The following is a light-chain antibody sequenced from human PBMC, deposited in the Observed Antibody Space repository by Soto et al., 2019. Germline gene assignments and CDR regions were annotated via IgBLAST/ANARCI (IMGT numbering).Light chain of an antibody. J-gene: IGKJ4*01. CDR2: AAS. Sequence: DIQLTQSPSFLSASVGDRVTITCRASQGISSYLAWYQQKPGKAPKLLIYAASTWESGVPSRFSGSGSGTEFTLTISSLQPEDFATYYCQQLNSSPFTFGGGTKVEIK. CDR3: QQLNSSPFT. V-gene: IGKV1-9*01. CDR1: QGISSY.